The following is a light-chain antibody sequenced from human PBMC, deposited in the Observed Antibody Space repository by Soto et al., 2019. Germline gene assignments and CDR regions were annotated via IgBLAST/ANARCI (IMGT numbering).Light chain of an antibody. V-gene: IGKV3-11*01. CDR2: DAF. J-gene: IGKJ1*01. CDR1: QSVGTY. CDR3: QQRSNWPPSWT. Sequence: EIVLTQSPATLSLSPGERATLSCRASQSVGTYLAWYQQKPGQAPRLLIYDAFNRATGIPGRFSGSGSGTDFTLTISSLEPDDFAVYYCQQRSNWPPSWTFGQGTKVEIK.